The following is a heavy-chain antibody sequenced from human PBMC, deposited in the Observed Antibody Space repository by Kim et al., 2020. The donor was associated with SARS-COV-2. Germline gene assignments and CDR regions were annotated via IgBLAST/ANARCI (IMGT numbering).Heavy chain of an antibody. V-gene: IGHV1-69*13. CDR1: GGTFSSYA. CDR3: ARRGRSGGSCYST. Sequence: SVKVSCKASGGTFSSYAISWVRQAPGQGLEWMGGIIPIFGTANYAQKFQGRVTITADESTSTAYMELSSLRSEDTAVYYCARRGRSGGSCYSTWGQGTLVTVSS. J-gene: IGHJ4*02. D-gene: IGHD2-15*01. CDR2: IIPIFGTA.